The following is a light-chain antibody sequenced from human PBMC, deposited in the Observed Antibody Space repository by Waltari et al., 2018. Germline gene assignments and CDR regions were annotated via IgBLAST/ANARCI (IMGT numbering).Light chain of an antibody. CDR2: WAS. CDR1: QSVLYSSNNTNY. V-gene: IGKV4-1*01. J-gene: IGKJ5*01. CDR3: QQYYSTPRGIT. Sequence: IVMTESPDSLAVSLGERATIHSKSSQSVLYSSNNTNYLAWYQQKPGQPPKLPIYWASTRESGVPDRCSGSGSGTDFTLTRSSLQAEDVAVYYCQQYYSTPRGITFGQGTRLEIK.